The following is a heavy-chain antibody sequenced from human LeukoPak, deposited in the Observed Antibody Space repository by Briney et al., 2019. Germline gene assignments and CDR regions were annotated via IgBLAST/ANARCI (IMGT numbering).Heavy chain of an antibody. V-gene: IGHV4-59*08. CDR2: ISYSGST. J-gene: IGHJ4*02. D-gene: IGHD6-19*01. CDR1: GGSISNYY. CDR3: ARHFTGRSPAGY. Sequence: NPSETLSLTCTASGGSISNYYWSWIRQPPGKGLEWIGCISYSGSTNYNSSLKSRVAISVDTSKNQFSLKLSSVTAADTAMYYCARHFTGRSPAGYWGQGTLVAVSS.